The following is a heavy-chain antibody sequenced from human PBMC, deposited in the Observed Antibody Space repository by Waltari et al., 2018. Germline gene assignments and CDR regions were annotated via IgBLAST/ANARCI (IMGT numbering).Heavy chain of an antibody. Sequence: EVPLLESGGGLVQPGGSLRLSCAASEFTFRTYAMSWVRQAPGKGLEWVSAITNSGDSTYYADSVKGRFTISRDNSKNTLYLQMNSLRAEDTAIYYCAEDHGWLHYYWGQGTLVTVSS. CDR1: EFTFRTYA. CDR3: AEDHGWLHYY. V-gene: IGHV3-23*01. CDR2: ITNSGDST. J-gene: IGHJ4*02. D-gene: IGHD5-12*01.